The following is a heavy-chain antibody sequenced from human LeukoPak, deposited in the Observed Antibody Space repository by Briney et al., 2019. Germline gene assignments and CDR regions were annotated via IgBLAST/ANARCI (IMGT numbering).Heavy chain of an antibody. V-gene: IGHV1-18*01. D-gene: IGHD1-26*01. J-gene: IGHJ6*03. CDR3: AATARTVYYYYYMDV. Sequence: ASVKVSCKASGYTFTSYGISWVRQAPGQGLEWMGWISAYNGNTNYAQKLQGRVTMTTDTSTSTAYMELRSLRSEDTAVYYCAATARTVYYYYYMDVWGKGTTVTISS. CDR2: ISAYNGNT. CDR1: GYTFTSYG.